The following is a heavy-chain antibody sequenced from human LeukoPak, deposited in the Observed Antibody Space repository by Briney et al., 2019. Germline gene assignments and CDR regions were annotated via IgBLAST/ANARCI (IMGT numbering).Heavy chain of an antibody. Sequence: SETLSLTCTVSGGSISSSSYYWGWIRQPPGKGLEWIGSIYYSGSTYYNPSLKSQVTISVDTSKNQFSLKLSSVTAADTAVYYCARLSHYYDSSGYYYERYYFDYWGQGTLVTVSS. D-gene: IGHD3-22*01. J-gene: IGHJ4*02. V-gene: IGHV4-39*01. CDR1: GGSISSSSYY. CDR2: IYYSGST. CDR3: ARLSHYYDSSGYYYERYYFDY.